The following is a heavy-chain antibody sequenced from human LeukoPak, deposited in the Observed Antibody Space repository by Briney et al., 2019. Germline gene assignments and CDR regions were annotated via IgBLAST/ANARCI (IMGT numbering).Heavy chain of an antibody. D-gene: IGHD3-3*01. CDR2: IIPILGIA. CDR3: AQFWSGPNWFDP. Sequence: ASVKVSCKASGGTFSSYAVSWVRQAPGQGLEWMGRIIPILGIANYAQKFQGRVTITADKSTSTAYVELSSLRSEDTAVYYCAQFWSGPNWFDPWGQGTLVTVSS. CDR1: GGTFSSYA. V-gene: IGHV1-69*04. J-gene: IGHJ5*02.